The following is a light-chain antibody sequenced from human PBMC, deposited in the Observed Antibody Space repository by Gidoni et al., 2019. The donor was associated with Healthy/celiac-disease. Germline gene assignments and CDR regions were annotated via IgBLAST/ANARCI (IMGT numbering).Light chain of an antibody. V-gene: IGLV5-45*02. CDR3: MIWHSSAYV. CDR2: YKSDSDK. CDR1: SGINVGTYR. J-gene: IGLJ1*01. Sequence: QAVLTQPSSLSSSPGASARLTCTLRSGINVGTYRIYWYQHKPGSPPQYLLRYKSDSDKQQGSGVPSRFSGSKDASANAGILLISGLQSEDEADYYCMIWHSSAYVFGTGTKVTVL.